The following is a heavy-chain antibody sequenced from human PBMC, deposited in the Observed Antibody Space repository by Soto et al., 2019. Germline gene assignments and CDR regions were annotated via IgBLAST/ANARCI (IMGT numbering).Heavy chain of an antibody. CDR2: IKSKTDGGTT. CDR1: GFTFSNAW. Sequence: EVQLVESGGGLVKPGGSLRLSCAASGFTFSNAWMSWVRQAPGKGLEWVGRIKSKTDGGTTDYAAPVKGRFTISRDDSKNTLYLQMNSLKTEDTAVYYCTTESYSRGYFDYWGQGTLVTVSS. D-gene: IGHD6-13*01. V-gene: IGHV3-15*01. CDR3: TTESYSRGYFDY. J-gene: IGHJ4*02.